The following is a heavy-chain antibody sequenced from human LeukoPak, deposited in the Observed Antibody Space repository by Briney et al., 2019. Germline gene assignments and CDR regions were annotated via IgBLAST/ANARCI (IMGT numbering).Heavy chain of an antibody. J-gene: IGHJ4*02. V-gene: IGHV3-23*01. CDR2: ISGSGDTT. CDR3: AKDTRTISCPEN. CDR1: GFTFNSYA. Sequence: GGSLRLSCAASGFTFNSYAMSWVRQAPGKGLEWVSVISGSGDTTYYAGSVKGRFTISRDNSKNTLYLQMNSLRAEDTAVYYCAKDTRTISCPENWGRGTLVIVSS. D-gene: IGHD3-3*01.